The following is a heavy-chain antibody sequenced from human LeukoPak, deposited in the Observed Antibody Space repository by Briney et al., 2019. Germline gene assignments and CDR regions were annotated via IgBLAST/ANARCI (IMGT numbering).Heavy chain of an antibody. CDR2: INHSGST. CDR1: GGSFSGYY. V-gene: IGHV4-34*01. Sequence: SETLSLTCAVYGGSFSGYYWSWIRQPPGKGLEWIGEINHSGSTNYNPSLKSRVTISVDTSKNQFSLKLSSVTAADTAVYYCARGIPPARVYAMPVYYYYMDVWGKGTTVTVSS. CDR3: ARGIPPARVYAMPVYYYYMDV. D-gene: IGHD2-8*01. J-gene: IGHJ6*03.